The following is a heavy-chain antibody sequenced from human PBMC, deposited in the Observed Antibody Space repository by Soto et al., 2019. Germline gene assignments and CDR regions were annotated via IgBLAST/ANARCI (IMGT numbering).Heavy chain of an antibody. Sequence: QVQLVQSGAEVKKPGSSVKVSCKASGGTFSSYTISWVRQAPGQGLEWMGRIIPILGIANYAQKFQGRVTIPADKSTSRAYMELSSVGSEDPAVYYCAFDGSHYWGPGTLVTVSS. CDR2: IIPILGIA. CDR3: AFDGSHY. J-gene: IGHJ4*02. V-gene: IGHV1-69*02. CDR1: GGTFSSYT. D-gene: IGHD3-9*01.